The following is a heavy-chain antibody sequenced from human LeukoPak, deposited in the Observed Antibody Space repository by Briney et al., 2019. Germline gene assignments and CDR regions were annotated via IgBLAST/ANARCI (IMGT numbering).Heavy chain of an antibody. Sequence: GASVKVSSKASGYTFIRYGISWVRQAPGQGLEWMGWISAHNGNTNYAQKFQGRVAMTTDTSTSTAYMELRSLRSDDTAVYYCARQSMSGNEGWDDALDILGQATKVTVSS. CDR1: GYTFIRYG. D-gene: IGHD1-26*01. J-gene: IGHJ3*02. CDR2: ISAHNGNT. CDR3: ARQSMSGNEGWDDALDI. V-gene: IGHV1-18*01.